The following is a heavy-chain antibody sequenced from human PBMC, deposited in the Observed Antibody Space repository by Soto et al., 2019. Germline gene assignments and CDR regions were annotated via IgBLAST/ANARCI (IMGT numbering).Heavy chain of an antibody. CDR3: ARGGISIAAGFDY. J-gene: IGHJ4*02. CDR2: IWYDGSNK. D-gene: IGHD6-13*01. CDR1: GFTFSSYG. V-gene: IGHV3-33*01. Sequence: PGGSLRLSCAASGFTFSSYGMHWVRQAPGKGLEWVAVIWYDGSNKYYADSVKGRFTISRDNSKNTLYLQMNSLRAEDTAVYYCARGGISIAAGFDYWGQGTLVTVSS.